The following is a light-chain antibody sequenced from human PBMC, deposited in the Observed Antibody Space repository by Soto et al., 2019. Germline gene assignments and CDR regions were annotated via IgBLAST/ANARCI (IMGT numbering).Light chain of an antibody. CDR2: GAS. Sequence: EIVLTQSPGTLSLSPGEGATLSCGASQSVRSSYLAWYQHKPGQAPRLLIYGASSRATGIPDRFSGSGSGTDFTLTISRLEPEDFAVYYCQQYGSSPWTFGQGTKVEIK. CDR1: QSVRSSY. CDR3: QQYGSSPWT. V-gene: IGKV3-20*01. J-gene: IGKJ1*01.